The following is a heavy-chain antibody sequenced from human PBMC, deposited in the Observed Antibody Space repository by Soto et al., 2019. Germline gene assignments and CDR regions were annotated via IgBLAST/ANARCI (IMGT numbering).Heavy chain of an antibody. V-gene: IGHV3-23*01. CDR2: ISGSGGST. D-gene: IGHD3-22*01. J-gene: IGHJ3*02. CDR1: GFTFSAYA. CDR3: AKDLYDRLGMAFDI. Sequence: PGGFLRLSGAASGFTFSAYALIWLRQAPGKGLEWVSAISGSGGSTYYADSVKGRFTISRDNSKNTLYLQMNSLRAEDTAVYYCAKDLYDRLGMAFDIWVHGTMVTVSS.